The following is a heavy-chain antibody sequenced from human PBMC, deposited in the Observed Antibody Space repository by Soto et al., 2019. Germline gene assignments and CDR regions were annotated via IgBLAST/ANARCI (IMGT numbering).Heavy chain of an antibody. V-gene: IGHV1-18*01. CDR1: GYTFGHFY. J-gene: IGHJ4*02. CDR3: ARDGGGYVILPGYYKPHPFAR. CDR2: ISPHNRNT. Sequence: GASVKVSCKASGYTFGHFYITWVRQAPGQGLEWMGAISPHNRNTNYAEKFRGRVTMTTDTSTTTAYMELRSLRSDDTAVYYCARDGGGYVILPGYYKPHPFARGGQGALVPVSS. D-gene: IGHD3-9*01.